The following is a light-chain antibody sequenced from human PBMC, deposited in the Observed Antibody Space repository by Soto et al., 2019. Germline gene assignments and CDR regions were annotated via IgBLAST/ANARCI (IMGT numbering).Light chain of an antibody. CDR2: EVS. V-gene: IGLV2-8*01. CDR3: SSYACINSV. J-gene: IGLJ2*01. CDR1: SSDVGGYNY. Sequence: QSALTQPPSASGSPGQSVTISCTGTSSDVGGYNYVSWYQQYPGKAPKLMIYEVSKRPSGVPDRFSGSKSGNTASLTVSGLKAEDEADYYCSSYACINSVFGGGTKLTVL.